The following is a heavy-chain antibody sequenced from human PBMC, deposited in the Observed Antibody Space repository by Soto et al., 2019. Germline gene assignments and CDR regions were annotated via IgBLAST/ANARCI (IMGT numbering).Heavy chain of an antibody. CDR3: AREGRIAVAGTHPWGMDV. J-gene: IGHJ6*02. CDR2: IYSGGST. D-gene: IGHD6-19*01. Sequence: PGGSLRLSCAASGFTVSSNYMSWVRQAPGKGLEWVSVIYSGGSTYYAASVKGRFTISRDNSKNTLYLQMNSLRAEDTAVYYCAREGRIAVAGTHPWGMDVWGQGTTVTVSS. V-gene: IGHV3-53*01. CDR1: GFTVSSNY.